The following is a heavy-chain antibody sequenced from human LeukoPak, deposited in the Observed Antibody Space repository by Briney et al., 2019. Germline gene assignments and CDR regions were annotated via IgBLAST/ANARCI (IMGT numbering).Heavy chain of an antibody. Sequence: GRSLRLSWAASGFIFDDYAMHWVRQAPGKGLEWVSGISWNSGFIGYADSVKGRFTISRDNAKNSLYLQMNSLRAEDTALYYCAKGSHYDSSGYEDYWGQGTLVTVSS. V-gene: IGHV3-9*01. J-gene: IGHJ4*02. CDR2: ISWNSGFI. CDR3: AKGSHYDSSGYEDY. D-gene: IGHD3-22*01. CDR1: GFIFDDYA.